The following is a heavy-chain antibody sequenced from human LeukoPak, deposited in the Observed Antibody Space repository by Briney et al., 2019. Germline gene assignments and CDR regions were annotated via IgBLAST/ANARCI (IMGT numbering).Heavy chain of an antibody. D-gene: IGHD3-10*01. Sequence: GGSLRLSCAASGFTFSSYSMNWVRQAPGKGLEWVSSISSSSSYIYYADSVKGRFTISRDNAKNSLYLQMNSLRAEDTAVYYCAKDILLWFGELSPLDYWGQGTLVTVSS. CDR3: AKDILLWFGELSPLDY. J-gene: IGHJ4*02. V-gene: IGHV3-21*04. CDR2: ISSSSSYI. CDR1: GFTFSSYS.